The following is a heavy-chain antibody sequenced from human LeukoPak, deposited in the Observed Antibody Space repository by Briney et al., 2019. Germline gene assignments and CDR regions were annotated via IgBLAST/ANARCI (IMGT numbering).Heavy chain of an antibody. CDR2: ISSSSSYI. J-gene: IGHJ4*02. D-gene: IGHD5-12*01. CDR1: GFTFSSYS. Sequence: AGGSLRLSCSASGFTFSSYSMNWVRQAPGKGLEWVSSISSSSSYIYYADSVKGRFTISRDNAKNSLYLQMNSLRAEDTAVYYCARATIGLYDYWGQGTLVTVSS. V-gene: IGHV3-21*01. CDR3: ARATIGLYDY.